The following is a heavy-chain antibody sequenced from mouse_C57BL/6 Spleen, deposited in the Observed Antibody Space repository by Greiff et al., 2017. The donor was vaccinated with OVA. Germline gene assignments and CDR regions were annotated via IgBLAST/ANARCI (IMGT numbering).Heavy chain of an antibody. CDR2: IDPSDSYT. V-gene: IGHV1-69*01. CDR3: ARTHYYGRGDYAMDY. J-gene: IGHJ4*01. D-gene: IGHD1-1*01. CDR1: GYTFTSYW. Sequence: QVQLQQPGAELVMPGASVKLSCKASGYTFTSYWMHWVKQRPGQGLEWIGEIDPSDSYTNYNQKFKGKSTLTVDKSSSTAYMQLSSLTSEDSAVYYCARTHYYGRGDYAMDYWGQGTSVTVSS.